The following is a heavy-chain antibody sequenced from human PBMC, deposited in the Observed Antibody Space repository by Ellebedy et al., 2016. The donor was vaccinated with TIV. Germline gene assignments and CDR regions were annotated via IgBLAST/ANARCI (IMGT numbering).Heavy chain of an antibody. Sequence: GGSLRLXXAASGFILSATYMSWVRQAPGKGLEWVSIIYPDDRTFYAGFAGGRFSISRDKSKNILYLQMNSLRADDTAVYYCARDSGFGVDTPYWGQGTPVTVSS. V-gene: IGHV3-53*01. D-gene: IGHD3-3*01. CDR3: ARDSGFGVDTPY. CDR2: IYPDDRT. CDR1: GFILSATY. J-gene: IGHJ4*02.